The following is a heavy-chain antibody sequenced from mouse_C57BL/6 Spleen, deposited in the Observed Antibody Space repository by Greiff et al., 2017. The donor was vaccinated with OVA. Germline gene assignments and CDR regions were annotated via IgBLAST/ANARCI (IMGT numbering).Heavy chain of an antibody. J-gene: IGHJ4*01. CDR2: INPYNGGT. Sequence: EVQLQQSGPVLVKPGASVKMSCKASGYTFTDYYMNWVKQSHGKSLEWIGVINPYNGGTSYNQKFKGKATLTVDKSSSTAYMELNSLTSEDSAVYDCARRGNHGGAMDYWGQGTSVTVSS. CDR1: GYTFTDYY. CDR3: ARRGNHGGAMDY. V-gene: IGHV1-19*01.